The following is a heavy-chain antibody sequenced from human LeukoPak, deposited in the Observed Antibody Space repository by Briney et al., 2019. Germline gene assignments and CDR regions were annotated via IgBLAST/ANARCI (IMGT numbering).Heavy chain of an antibody. D-gene: IGHD6-6*01. J-gene: IGHJ6*03. Sequence: ASVKVSCKASGGTFSSYAISWVRQAPGQGLEWMGGIIPIFGTANYAQKFQGRVTITTDESTSTAYMELSSLRSEDTAVYYCARGIAARLEYYYYMDVWGKGTTVTVSS. CDR1: GGTFSSYA. V-gene: IGHV1-69*05. CDR2: IIPIFGTA. CDR3: ARGIAARLEYYYYMDV.